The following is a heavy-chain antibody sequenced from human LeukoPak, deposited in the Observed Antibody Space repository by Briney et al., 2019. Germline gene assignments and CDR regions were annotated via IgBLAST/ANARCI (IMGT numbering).Heavy chain of an antibody. CDR2: IYYSGST. CDR3: TRHDYYGSGSYSYFQN. D-gene: IGHD3-10*01. CDR1: GGCISSSSYY. J-gene: IGHJ1*01. Sequence: SETLSLTCTVSGGCISSSSYYWGWIRQPPGKGLEWIGSIYYSGSTFYNPSLKSRVTISVDTSKNQFFLKLSSVTAADTAVYYCTRHDYYGSGSYSYFQNWGQGTLVTVSS. V-gene: IGHV4-39*01.